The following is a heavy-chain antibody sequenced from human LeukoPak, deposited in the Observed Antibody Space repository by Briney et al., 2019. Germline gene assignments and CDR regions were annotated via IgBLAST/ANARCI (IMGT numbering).Heavy chain of an antibody. J-gene: IGHJ4*02. CDR3: ASLRVPGDFDY. V-gene: IGHV4-61*02. Sequence: PSETLSLTCTVSGDSISSGDYYWSWIRQPAGKGLEWIGRISSSGSTNYNPSLKSRLTMSVDTSKNQFSLKLRSVTAADTAVYYCASLRVPGDFDYWGQGTLVTVSS. CDR1: GDSISSGDYY. CDR2: ISSSGST.